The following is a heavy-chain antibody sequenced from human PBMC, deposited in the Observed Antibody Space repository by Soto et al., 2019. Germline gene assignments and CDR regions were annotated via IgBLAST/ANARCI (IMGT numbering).Heavy chain of an antibody. CDR2: ISAYNGNR. V-gene: IGHV1-18*01. Sequence: ASVKVSCKASRYTFTSYGISWVRQAPGQGLEWMGWISAYNGNRNFAQKFEDRVTMTTATSTNTVFLELRSLKSDDTAIYYCARDRLRGYDSSGFYSWGQGTMVTVS. CDR1: RYTFTSYG. D-gene: IGHD3-22*01. CDR3: ARDRLRGYDSSGFYS. J-gene: IGHJ4*02.